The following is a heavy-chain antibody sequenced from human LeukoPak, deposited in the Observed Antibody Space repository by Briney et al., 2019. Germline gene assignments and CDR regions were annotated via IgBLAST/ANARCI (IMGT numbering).Heavy chain of an antibody. J-gene: IGHJ4*02. V-gene: IGHV3-73*01. CDR1: GFTFSGSA. Sequence: GGSLKLSCAASGFTFSGSAMHWVRQASGQGLEWVGRIRGKANSYATAYAASVKGRFTISRDDSKNTAFLQMNSLKSEDTAVYYCTRLAGDEYFDISRGPDWGQGTLVTVSS. CDR2: IRGKANSYAT. D-gene: IGHD3-9*01. CDR3: TRLAGDEYFDISRGPD.